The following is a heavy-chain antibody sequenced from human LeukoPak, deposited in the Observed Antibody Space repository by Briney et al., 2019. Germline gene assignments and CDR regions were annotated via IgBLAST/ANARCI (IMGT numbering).Heavy chain of an antibody. CDR3: ARLLDVWGSYRPKLFDH. CDR1: GFTLSSYG. Sequence: PGGSLRLSCAASGFTLSSYGMSWVRQAPGKGLEWVSAISGSGGSTYYADSVKGRFTISRDNSKNTLYLQMNSLRAEDTAVYYCARLLDVWGSYRPKLFDHWGQGTLVTVSS. CDR2: ISGSGGST. V-gene: IGHV3-23*01. J-gene: IGHJ4*02. D-gene: IGHD3-16*02.